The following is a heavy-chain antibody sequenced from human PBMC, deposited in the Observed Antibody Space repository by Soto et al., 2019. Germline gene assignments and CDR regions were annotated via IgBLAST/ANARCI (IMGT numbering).Heavy chain of an antibody. D-gene: IGHD6-19*01. V-gene: IGHV2-5*02. Sequence: QITLKESGPTLVKPTQTLTLTCTFSGFSLSTSGVGVGWIRQPPGKALEWLALIYWDDDKRYSPSLKSRLTITQDTPKNQVVLTMTNMHRADTATYYCAHRPIVWYSSGWDGGWFDYWGQGTLVTVSS. J-gene: IGHJ4*02. CDR2: IYWDDDK. CDR3: AHRPIVWYSSGWDGGWFDY. CDR1: GFSLSTSGVG.